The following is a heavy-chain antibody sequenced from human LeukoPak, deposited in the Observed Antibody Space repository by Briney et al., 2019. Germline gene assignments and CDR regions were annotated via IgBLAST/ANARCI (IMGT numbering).Heavy chain of an antibody. D-gene: IGHD2-15*01. CDR2: INAGNGNT. CDR3: AREYCSGGSCYLRVPDY. V-gene: IGHV1-3*01. Sequence: ASVKVSCKASGYTFTSYAMHGVRQAPGQRLEWMGWINAGNGNTKYSQKFQGRVTITRDTSASTAYMVLSSLRSEDTAVYYCAREYCSGGSCYLRVPDYWGQGTLVTVSS. J-gene: IGHJ4*02. CDR1: GYTFTSYA.